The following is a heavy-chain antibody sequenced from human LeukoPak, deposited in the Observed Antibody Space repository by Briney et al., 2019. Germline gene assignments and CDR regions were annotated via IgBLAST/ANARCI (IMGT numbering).Heavy chain of an antibody. CDR3: ATLTGGDDAFDI. J-gene: IGHJ3*02. D-gene: IGHD4-23*01. CDR1: GGSFSDYY. CDR2: INHSGST. V-gene: IGHV4-34*01. Sequence: SETLSLTCAVYGGSFSDYYWSWIRQPPGKGLEWIGEINHSGSTNYNPSLKSRVTISVDTSKNQFSLKLTSVTAADTAVYYCATLTGGDDAFDIWGQGTMVTVSS.